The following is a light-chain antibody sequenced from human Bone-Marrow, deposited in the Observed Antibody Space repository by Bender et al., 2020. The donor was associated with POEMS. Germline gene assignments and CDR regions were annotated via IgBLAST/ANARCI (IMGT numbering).Light chain of an antibody. Sequence: QSALTQPASVSGSPGQSITISCTGTSRDVGMFNLVSWYQHHPGKAPKLMIYEVSERPSGVPDRFSGSKSGNTASLTVSGLQAEDEADYYCSSAAGGNKFVFGGGTKLTVL. J-gene: IGLJ2*01. CDR2: EVS. CDR3: SSAAGGNKFV. V-gene: IGLV2-8*01. CDR1: SRDVGMFNL.